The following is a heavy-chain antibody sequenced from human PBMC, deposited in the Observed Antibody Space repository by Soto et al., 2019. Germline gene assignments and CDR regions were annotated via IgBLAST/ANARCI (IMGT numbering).Heavy chain of an antibody. D-gene: IGHD2-2*01. V-gene: IGHV1-69*04. CDR3: ARDRFEYCSSTSCPNWFDP. Sequence: SVKVSCKASGGTFSSYTISWVRQAPGQGLEWMGRIIPILGIANYAQKFQGRVTITADKSTSTAYMELSSLRSEDTAVYYCARDRFEYCSSTSCPNWFDPWGQGTLVTVSS. J-gene: IGHJ5*02. CDR2: IIPILGIA. CDR1: GGTFSSYT.